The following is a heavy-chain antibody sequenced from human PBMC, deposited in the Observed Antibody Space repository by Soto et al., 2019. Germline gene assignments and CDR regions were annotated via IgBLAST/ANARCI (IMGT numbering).Heavy chain of an antibody. CDR2: IWYDGSNK. J-gene: IGHJ5*02. Sequence: GGSLRLSCAASGFTFTNYGIDWVRQAPGKGLEWVAVIWYDGSNKYYADSVKGRFTISRDNSKNTVYLQMNTLRAEDTAVYYCARVEYSSSPIDHWGQGTLVTVSS. CDR1: GFTFTNYG. D-gene: IGHD6-6*01. CDR3: ARVEYSSSPIDH. V-gene: IGHV3-33*01.